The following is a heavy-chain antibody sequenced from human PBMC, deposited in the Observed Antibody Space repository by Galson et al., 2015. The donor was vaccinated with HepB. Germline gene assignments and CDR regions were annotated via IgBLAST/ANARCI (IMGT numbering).Heavy chain of an antibody. CDR3: ARVAAYSGSGYIQDY. Sequence: SVKVSCKASGGTFTSSGINWVRQAPGQGLEWVGGIVPMIGRTIYAQKLKDRVTITADESTTAVYMDLSSLTSEDTAIYYCARVAAYSGSGYIQDYWGQGTLVTVSS. V-gene: IGHV1-69*13. J-gene: IGHJ4*02. D-gene: IGHD5-12*01. CDR1: GGTFTSSG. CDR2: IVPMIGRT.